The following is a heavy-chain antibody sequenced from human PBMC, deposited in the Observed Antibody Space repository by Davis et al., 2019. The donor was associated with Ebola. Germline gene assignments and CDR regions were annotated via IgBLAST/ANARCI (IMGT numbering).Heavy chain of an antibody. D-gene: IGHD1-26*01. CDR2: IYSGGTP. CDR3: AKDPRTTRLGAIFDY. V-gene: IGHV3-53*01. CDR1: GFTVSNHY. J-gene: IGHJ4*02. Sequence: GESLKISCAASGFTVSNHYMTWVRQAPGKGLEWVSIIYSGGTPSYADSVKGRFTISRDNSKNTLYLQMNSLRAEDTAVYYCAKDPRTTRLGAIFDYWGQGTLVTVSS.